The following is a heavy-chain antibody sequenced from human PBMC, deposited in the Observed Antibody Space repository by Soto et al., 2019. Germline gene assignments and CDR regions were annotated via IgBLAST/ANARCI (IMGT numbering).Heavy chain of an antibody. V-gene: IGHV1-69*02. CDR3: ARAVPGSYYDY. D-gene: IGHD3-10*01. J-gene: IGHJ4*02. CDR2: IIPILGIA. Sequence: ASVKVSCKASGGTFSSYTISWVRQAPGQGLEWMGRIIPILGIANYAQKFQGRVTITADKSTSTAYMELSSLRSEDTAVYYCARAVPGSYYDYWGQGTLVTVSS. CDR1: GGTFSSYT.